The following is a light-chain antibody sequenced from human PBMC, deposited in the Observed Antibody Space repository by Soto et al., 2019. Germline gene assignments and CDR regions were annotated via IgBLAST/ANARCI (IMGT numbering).Light chain of an antibody. CDR2: GAS. Sequence: EIVLTQSPGTLSLSPGERATLSCRASQSFSSFYLAWFQQKPGQAPRLLIYGASSRATGIPDRFSGSGSETDFTLTISRLEPEDFAVYYCQHYGGSPQTFGQGTKVDI. CDR1: QSFSSFY. CDR3: QHYGGSPQT. V-gene: IGKV3-20*01. J-gene: IGKJ1*01.